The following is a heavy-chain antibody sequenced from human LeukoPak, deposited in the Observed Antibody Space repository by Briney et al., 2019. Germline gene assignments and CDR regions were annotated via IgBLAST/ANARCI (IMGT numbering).Heavy chain of an antibody. D-gene: IGHD1-26*01. V-gene: IGHV3-48*01. J-gene: IGHJ4*02. Sequence: QPGGSLRLSCAASGFTFSSYEMNWVRQAPGKGLEWVSYISSTSSTIYYADSVSGRFTISRDNARTSLYMQINSVRAEDMAVYYCARVRSGTYYDYWGQGTLVTVSS. CDR3: ARVRSGTYYDY. CDR2: ISSTSSTI. CDR1: GFTFSSYE.